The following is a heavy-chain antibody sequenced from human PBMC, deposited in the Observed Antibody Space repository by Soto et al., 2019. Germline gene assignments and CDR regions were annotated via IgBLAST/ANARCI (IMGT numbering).Heavy chain of an antibody. V-gene: IGHV4-4*08. Sequence: QVQLQESGPGLVKPSETLSLTCTVSGSSIRTYYWTWVRQPPGKGLEWIGYVSASGTTKYNPSLRSRLTISEDTSKNQFSLKLNSVTAEDTAMYYCARGTGYTSGWYEFADYWGQGTLVTVSS. D-gene: IGHD6-19*01. CDR3: ARGTGYTSGWYEFADY. J-gene: IGHJ4*02. CDR2: VSASGTT. CDR1: GSSIRTYY.